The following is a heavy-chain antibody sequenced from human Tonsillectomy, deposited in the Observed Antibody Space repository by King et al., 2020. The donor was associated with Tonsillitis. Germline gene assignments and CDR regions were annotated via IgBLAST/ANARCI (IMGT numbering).Heavy chain of an antibody. V-gene: IGHV3-9*01. J-gene: IGHJ4*02. CDR3: AKADFSTTSCYVNY. CDR1: GFTFDDYA. CDR2: LSWNSGSI. Sequence: QLVQSGGGLVQPGRSLRLSCAASGFTFDDYAMHWVRQAPGKGLEWVSGLSWNSGSIGYADSVKGRFTISRDNAKNSLYLQMNSLRVDDTALYYCAKADFSTTSCYVNYWGQGTLVTVSS. D-gene: IGHD2-2*01.